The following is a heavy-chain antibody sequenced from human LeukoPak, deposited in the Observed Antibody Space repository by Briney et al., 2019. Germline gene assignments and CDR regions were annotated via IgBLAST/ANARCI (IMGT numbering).Heavy chain of an antibody. Sequence: ASVKVSCKASGYTFTSYGISWVRQAPGQGLEWMGWISAYNGNTNYAQKLQGRVTMTRNTSISTAYMELSSLRSEDTAVYYCASVVVAATPGAFDIWGQGTMVTVSS. CDR1: GYTFTSYG. D-gene: IGHD2-15*01. J-gene: IGHJ3*02. V-gene: IGHV1-18*01. CDR2: ISAYNGNT. CDR3: ASVVVAATPGAFDI.